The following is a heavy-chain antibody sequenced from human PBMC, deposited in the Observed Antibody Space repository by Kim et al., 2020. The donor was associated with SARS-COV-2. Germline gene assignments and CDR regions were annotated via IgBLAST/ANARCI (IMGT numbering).Heavy chain of an antibody. V-gene: IGHV2-70*01. D-gene: IGHD2-21*01. J-gene: IGHJ4*02. Sequence: YYITSLKTRLTISKDTSKNQVVLTMTNVDPVDTATYFCARSDSGPSAYFDYWGQGILVTVSS. CDR3: ARSDSGPSAYFDY.